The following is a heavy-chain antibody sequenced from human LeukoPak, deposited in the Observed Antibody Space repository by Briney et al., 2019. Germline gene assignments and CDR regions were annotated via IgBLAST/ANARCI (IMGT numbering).Heavy chain of an antibody. CDR1: GGSINSHY. D-gene: IGHD6-13*01. CDR2: VFNGGNT. J-gene: IGHJ4*02. V-gene: IGHV4-59*11. Sequence: SETLSLTCSVSGGSINSHYWSWIRQPPGKGLEWIGYVFNGGNTNYNPSLKCRVTMSVDTSRDQFSLRLSSVTAADTAIYYCATRPAGSTWYGVFDYWSQGTLVTVSS. CDR3: ATRPAGSTWYGVFDY.